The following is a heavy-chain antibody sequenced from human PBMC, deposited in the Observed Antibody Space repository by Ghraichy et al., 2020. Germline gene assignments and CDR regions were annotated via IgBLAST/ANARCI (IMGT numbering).Heavy chain of an antibody. V-gene: IGHV3-33*01. CDR1: KFSFSSYS. Sequence: LSLTCAASKFSFSSYSIHWVRQAPGKGLEWVAVIWNDGSIKYYADSVEGRFTISRDNSKNTLYLQMNSLRAEDTAVYYCARENSVAGTRAFDIWGQGTMVTVSS. D-gene: IGHD6-19*01. CDR2: IWNDGSIK. CDR3: ARENSVAGTRAFDI. J-gene: IGHJ3*02.